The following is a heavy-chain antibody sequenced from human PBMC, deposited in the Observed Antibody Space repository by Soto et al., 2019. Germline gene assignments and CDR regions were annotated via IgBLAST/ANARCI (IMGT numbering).Heavy chain of an antibody. CDR2: IYYTGNT. V-gene: IGHV4-30-4*01. Sequence: QVQLKESGPGLVKPSQTLSLTCSVSGGSIGSGDYYWSWVRQSQGKGREWIGYIYYTGNTYYNPALGSRVTFSVDTSQNQLSLRLSDVTVAAAAVYYWARDSRRRADSGTRPLYYFDYWGQGTLVTVSS. CDR3: ARDSRRRADSGTRPLYYFDY. D-gene: IGHD1-26*01. J-gene: IGHJ4*02. CDR1: GGSIGSGDYY.